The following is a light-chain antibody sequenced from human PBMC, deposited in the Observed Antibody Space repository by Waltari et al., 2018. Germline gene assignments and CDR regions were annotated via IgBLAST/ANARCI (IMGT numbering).Light chain of an antibody. J-gene: IGLJ2*01. CDR2: VERCGCF. CDR1: SGHSRYV. V-gene: IGLV4-60*03. CDR3: ETWDSNTHGV. Sequence: QPVLTQSSSASAFLGSSVKLNCTLSSGHSRYVIAWHQQQPGKAPRYLMKVERCGCFDNGSGFLDRFSGSSAVADRYLTISTLQPDDEADYYCETWDSNTHGVFGGGTKVIVL.